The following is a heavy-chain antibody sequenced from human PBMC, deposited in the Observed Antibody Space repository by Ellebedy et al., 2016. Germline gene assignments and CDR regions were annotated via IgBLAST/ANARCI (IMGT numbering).Heavy chain of an antibody. D-gene: IGHD5/OR15-5a*01. J-gene: IGHJ4*02. CDR3: TRSVEYYFDS. CDR1: GFPFNFYS. V-gene: IGHV3-48*04. Sequence: GESLKISCAASGFPFNFYSMNWVRQAPGKGLEWIAYMTSDMRTIYYADSVKGRFTISRDNLRESLTLQMDRLRVEDTALYYCTRSVEYYFDSWGQGALVTVSS. CDR2: MTSDMRTI.